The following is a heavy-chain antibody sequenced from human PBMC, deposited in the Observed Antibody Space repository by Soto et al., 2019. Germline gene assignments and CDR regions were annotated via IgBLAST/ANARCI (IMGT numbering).Heavy chain of an antibody. CDR2: ISSSGSTI. J-gene: IGHJ4*02. D-gene: IGHD3-9*01. CDR1: GFTFSDYY. Sequence: QVQLVESGGGLVKPGGSLRLSCAASGFTFSDYYMSWIRQAPGKVLEWVSYISSSGSTIYYVDSVKGRFTISRDNAKNSRYLRMNSMRADDTAVYYCARVGHYYILAGYYAWFDYWGQGTLVTVSS. V-gene: IGHV3-11*01. CDR3: ARVGHYYILAGYYAWFDY.